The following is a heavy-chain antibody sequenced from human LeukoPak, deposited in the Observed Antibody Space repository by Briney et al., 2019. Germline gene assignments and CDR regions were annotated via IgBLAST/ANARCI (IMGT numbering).Heavy chain of an antibody. CDR2: ISGSGGST. J-gene: IGHJ4*02. CDR1: GFTFSSYA. V-gene: IGHV3-23*01. Sequence: GGSLRLSCAASGFTFSSYAMSWVRQAPGKGLEWVSAISGSGGSTYYADSVKGRFTISRDNSKNTLYLQMNSLRAEDTAVYYCAKGYSGYSYGYYFNYWDQGTLVTVSS. CDR3: AKGYSGYSYGYYFNY. D-gene: IGHD5-18*01.